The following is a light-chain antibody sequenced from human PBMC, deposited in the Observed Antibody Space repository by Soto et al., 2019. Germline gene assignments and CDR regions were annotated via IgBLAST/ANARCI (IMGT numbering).Light chain of an antibody. CDR2: EGT. CDR3: CSYARSSTLI. J-gene: IGLJ2*01. CDR1: SSDVGTFNL. V-gene: IGLV2-23*01. Sequence: QSVLTQPASVSGSPGQSITISCAGTSSDVGTFNLVSWYQQHPGKAPKLIIYEGTKRPSGVSNRFSASKSGNTASLTISGLQAEDEADYYCCSYARSSTLIFGGGTKLTVL.